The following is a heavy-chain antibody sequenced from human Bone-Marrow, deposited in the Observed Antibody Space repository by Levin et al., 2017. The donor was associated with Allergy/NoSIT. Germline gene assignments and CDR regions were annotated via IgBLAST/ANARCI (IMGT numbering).Heavy chain of an antibody. V-gene: IGHV3-74*01. CDR1: GFTFRGYW. J-gene: IGHJ4*02. Sequence: GESLKISCEASGFTFRGYWMHWVRQAPGKGLVWVSRINGDGSITNYADSVKGRFTISRDNAKNTLYLQMNSLRAEDTAVCYCARGPWATTNGWEDYWGQGTLVTVSS. D-gene: IGHD1-26*01. CDR2: INGDGSIT. CDR3: ARGPWATTNGWEDY.